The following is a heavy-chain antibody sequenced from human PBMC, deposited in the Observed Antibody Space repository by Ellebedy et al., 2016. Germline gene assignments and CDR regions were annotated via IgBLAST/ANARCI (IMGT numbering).Heavy chain of an antibody. V-gene: IGHV3-74*01. D-gene: IGHD3-9*01. J-gene: IGHJ6*03. Sequence: GGSLRLSXVVSGFTFTNYWMHWVRQVPGKGLVWVVRMTRDWKAINYADSVKGRFTISRDNAKNTVYLQMNNLRTEDTAVYYCATAKTQYYDNNILTGYHPYYMDVWGKGITVTVSS. CDR1: GFTFTNYW. CDR3: ATAKTQYYDNNILTGYHPYYMDV. CDR2: MTRDWKAI.